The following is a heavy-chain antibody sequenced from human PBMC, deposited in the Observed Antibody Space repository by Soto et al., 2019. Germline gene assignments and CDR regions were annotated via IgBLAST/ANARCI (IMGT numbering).Heavy chain of an antibody. CDR2: ISYDGSNK. D-gene: IGHD2-2*01. V-gene: IGHV3-30*18. J-gene: IGHJ4*02. CDR3: AKASIVVVPAPRGGYFDY. Sequence: QVQLVESGGGVVQPGRSLRLSCAASGFTFSSYGMHWVRQAPGKGLEWVAVISYDGSNKYYADSVKGRFTISRDNSKNTLYLQMNSLRAEDTAVYYCAKASIVVVPAPRGGYFDYWGQGTLVTVSS. CDR1: GFTFSSYG.